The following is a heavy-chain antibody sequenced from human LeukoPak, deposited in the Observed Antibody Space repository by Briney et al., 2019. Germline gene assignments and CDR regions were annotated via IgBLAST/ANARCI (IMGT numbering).Heavy chain of an antibody. CDR3: ARRALYGSGRYYYYYYMDV. CDR2: INHSGST. V-gene: IGHV4-34*01. Sequence: SETLSLTCAVYGGSFSGYYWSWIRQPPGKGLEWIGEINHSGSTNYNPSLKSRVTISVDTSKNQFSLKLCSVTAADTAVYYCARRALYGSGRYYYYYYMDVWGKGTTVTVSS. D-gene: IGHD3-10*01. J-gene: IGHJ6*03. CDR1: GGSFSGYY.